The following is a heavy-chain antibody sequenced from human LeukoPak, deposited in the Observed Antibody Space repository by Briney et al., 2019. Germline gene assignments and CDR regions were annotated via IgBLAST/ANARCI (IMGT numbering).Heavy chain of an antibody. D-gene: IGHD7-27*01. CDR2: ISVSGNT. Sequence: GGSLRLSCVASGFTLSSYAMSWVRQGPGKGLEWVSAISVSGNTYHADSVRGRFTISRDNSKNSLYLQMNSLRAEDTAVYYCAKGGDRGTYYFDYWGQGILVTVSS. J-gene: IGHJ4*02. V-gene: IGHV3-23*01. CDR3: AKGGDRGTYYFDY. CDR1: GFTLSSYA.